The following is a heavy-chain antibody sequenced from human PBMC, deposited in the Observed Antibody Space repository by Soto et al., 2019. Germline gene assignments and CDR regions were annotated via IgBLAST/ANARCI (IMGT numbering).Heavy chain of an antibody. CDR2: ISGSGDST. D-gene: IGHD2-2*01. CDR1: GFPLRGYA. CDR3: AKEGRYCTSASCYGGDYFDY. Sequence: EVQLLESGGGLVQPGGSLRLSCAVSGFPLRGYAMSWVRQAPGKGLEWVSAISGSGDSTYYADSVKGRFTISRDNSRNTLYLQMNSLRAEDTAAYYCAKEGRYCTSASCYGGDYFDYWGQRTLVTVSS. J-gene: IGHJ4*02. V-gene: IGHV3-23*01.